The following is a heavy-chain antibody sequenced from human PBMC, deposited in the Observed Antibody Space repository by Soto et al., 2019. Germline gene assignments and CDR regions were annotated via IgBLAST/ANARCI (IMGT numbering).Heavy chain of an antibody. CDR3: ARLGTYGSGSYVWENWFDP. Sequence: SETLSLTCTVSGGSISDNDYYWNWIRQPPGKGLEWIGTISHTGAAYYNPSLESRVAISIQTSENQFSLDLSSVTAADTAVYYCARLGTYGSGSYVWENWFDPWGQRTLVTVSS. CDR1: GGSISDNDYY. CDR2: ISHTGAA. J-gene: IGHJ5*02. V-gene: IGHV4-39*01. D-gene: IGHD3-10*01.